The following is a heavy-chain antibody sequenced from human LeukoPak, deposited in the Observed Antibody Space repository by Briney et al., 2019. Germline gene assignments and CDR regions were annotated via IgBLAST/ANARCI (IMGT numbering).Heavy chain of an antibody. CDR2: ISYDGSNK. J-gene: IGHJ4*02. D-gene: IGHD3-9*01. V-gene: IGHV3-30*04. Sequence: GGSLRLSCAASGFTFSSYAMHWVRQAPGKGLEWVAVISYDGSNKYYADSVKGRFTISRDNSKNTLYLQMSSLRAEDTAVYYCARRDILTGFDYWGQGTLVTVSS. CDR3: ARRDILTGFDY. CDR1: GFTFSSYA.